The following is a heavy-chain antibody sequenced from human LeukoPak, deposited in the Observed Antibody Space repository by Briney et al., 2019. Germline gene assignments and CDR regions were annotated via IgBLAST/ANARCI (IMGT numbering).Heavy chain of an antibody. Sequence: SQTLSLTCTVSGGSISSGGYYWSWIRQHPGKGLEWIGYIYYSVSTYYNPSLKSRVTISVDTSKNQFSLKLSSVTAADTAVYYCARDKADSPDYWGQGTLVTVSS. CDR2: IYYSVST. J-gene: IGHJ4*02. CDR1: GGSISSGGYY. D-gene: IGHD2-15*01. V-gene: IGHV4-31*03. CDR3: ARDKADSPDY.